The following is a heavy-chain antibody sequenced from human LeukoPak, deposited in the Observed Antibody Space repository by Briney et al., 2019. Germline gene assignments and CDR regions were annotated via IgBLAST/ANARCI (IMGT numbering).Heavy chain of an antibody. J-gene: IGHJ5*02. D-gene: IGHD3-10*01. CDR3: VRDGEGVAIGVNFWFDP. CDR1: GFIFTNYD. CDR2: MNPITGST. Sequence: ASVTVSCRASGFIFTNYDLNWVRQAAGQGFEWMGWMNPITGSTGYARQFQGRVTMTRDISTSTAYMELTSLRSDDTAVYYCVRDGEGVAIGVNFWFDPWGQGTLVTVSS. V-gene: IGHV1-8*01.